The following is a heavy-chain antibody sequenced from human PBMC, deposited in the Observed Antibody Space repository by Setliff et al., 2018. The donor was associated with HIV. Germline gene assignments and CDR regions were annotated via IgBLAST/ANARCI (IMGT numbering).Heavy chain of an antibody. V-gene: IGHV4-30-4*01. Sequence: SETLSLTCTASYDTISTADYYWSWIRQPPGKGLEWIGFVSYTGTTRYSPSLKSRITISIDASKNQFSLQLSSVTAADTAVYYCARLSTTSRDFDSWGQGTLVTVSS. D-gene: IGHD3-10*01. CDR1: YDTISTADYY. CDR3: ARLSTTSRDFDS. J-gene: IGHJ4*02. CDR2: VSYTGTT.